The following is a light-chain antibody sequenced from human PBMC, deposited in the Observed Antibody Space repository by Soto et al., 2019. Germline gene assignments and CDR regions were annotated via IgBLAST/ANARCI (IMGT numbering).Light chain of an antibody. CDR1: SSDVGGYNY. J-gene: IGLJ2*01. CDR3: CSYAGSRTFT. Sequence: QSALTQPASVSGSPGQSITISCTGTSSDVGGYNYVSWYQQHPGTVPRLLIFEVTKRPTGISSRFSGSKSGNTASLTISGLRAEDEADYHCCSYAGSRTFTFGGGTQLTVL. V-gene: IGLV2-23*02. CDR2: EVT.